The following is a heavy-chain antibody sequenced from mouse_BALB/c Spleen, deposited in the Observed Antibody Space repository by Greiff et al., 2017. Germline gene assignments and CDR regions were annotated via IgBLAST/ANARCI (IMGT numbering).Heavy chain of an antibody. V-gene: IGHV1-69*02. CDR3: ARGGSGYAMDY. CDR1: GYTFTSYW. J-gene: IGHJ4*01. D-gene: IGHD3-1*01. CDR2: IDPSDSYT. Sequence: VQLQQPGAELVKPGASVKLSCKASGYTFTSYWMHWVKQRPGQGLEWIGEIDPSDSYTNYNQKFKGKATLTVDKSSSTAYMQLSSLTSEDSAVYYCARGGSGYAMDYWGQGTSVTVSS.